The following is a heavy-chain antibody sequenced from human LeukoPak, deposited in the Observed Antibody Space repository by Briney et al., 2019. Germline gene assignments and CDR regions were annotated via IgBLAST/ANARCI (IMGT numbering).Heavy chain of an antibody. CDR3: ATPSLTMIVVVGELHAFDI. CDR1: GFTFSSYA. J-gene: IGHJ3*02. D-gene: IGHD3-22*01. V-gene: IGHV3-23*01. Sequence: GGSLRLSCAASGFTFSSYAMSWVRQAPGKGLEWVSAISGSGGSTYYADSVKGRFTISRDNSKNTLYLQMNSLRVDDTAVYYCATPSLTMIVVVGELHAFDIWGQGTMVTVSS. CDR2: ISGSGGST.